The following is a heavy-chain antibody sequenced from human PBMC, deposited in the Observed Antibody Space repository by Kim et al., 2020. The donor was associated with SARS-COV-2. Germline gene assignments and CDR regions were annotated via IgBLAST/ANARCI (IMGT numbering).Heavy chain of an antibody. V-gene: IGHV4-31*02. D-gene: IGHD3-3*01. Sequence: SLTSRVTISVDTSQNQFSRKLSSVTAADTAVYYCARGDTIFGVVINAFDIWGQGTMVTVSS. CDR3: ARGDTIFGVVINAFDI. J-gene: IGHJ3*02.